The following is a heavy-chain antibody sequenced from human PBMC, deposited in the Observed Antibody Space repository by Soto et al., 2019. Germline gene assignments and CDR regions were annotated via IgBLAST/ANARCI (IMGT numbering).Heavy chain of an antibody. D-gene: IGHD7-27*01. J-gene: IGHJ4*02. Sequence: SETLSLTCTVSSGSIRTYYGSWIRQPPGKGLEWIGYIYYTGSTNYNPSLKTRVAISMDTSKNQFSLNLSSVTAADTAVYYCAGAPNWSFDYWGQGTLVTVSS. CDR3: AGAPNWSFDY. CDR2: IYYTGST. V-gene: IGHV4-59*01. CDR1: SGSIRTYY.